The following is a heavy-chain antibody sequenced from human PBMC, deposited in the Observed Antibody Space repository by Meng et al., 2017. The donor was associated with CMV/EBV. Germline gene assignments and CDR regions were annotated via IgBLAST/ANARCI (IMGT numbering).Heavy chain of an antibody. D-gene: IGHD1-1*01. J-gene: IGHJ4*02. V-gene: IGHV4-4*02. CDR1: GGSISSRNW. CDR3: ARTGTNLAYYLDY. CDR2: IYHSGST. Sequence: GSGGSISSRNWWSWVRQPPGKGLEWIGEIYHSGSTNYNPSLKSRVTISVDKSKNQFSLKLSSVTAADTAVYYCARTGTNLAYYLDYWGQGTLVTVSS.